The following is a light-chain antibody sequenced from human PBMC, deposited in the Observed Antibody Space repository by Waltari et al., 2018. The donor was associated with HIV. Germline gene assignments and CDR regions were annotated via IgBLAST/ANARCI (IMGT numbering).Light chain of an antibody. Sequence: EIVLTQSPGTLSLSPGERATLSCRAGQSISSSYLAWYQQKPGQAPRLLVYGASGRATGSPDRFSGSWSGTDFTLTISRLEPKDFAVYYCQQYGSSSYTFGQGTKLEIK. J-gene: IGKJ2*01. V-gene: IGKV3-20*01. CDR3: QQYGSSSYT. CDR1: QSISSSY. CDR2: GAS.